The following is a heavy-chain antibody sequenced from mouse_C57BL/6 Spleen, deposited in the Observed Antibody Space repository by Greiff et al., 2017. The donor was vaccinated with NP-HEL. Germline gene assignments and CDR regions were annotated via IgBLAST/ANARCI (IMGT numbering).Heavy chain of an antibody. J-gene: IGHJ4*01. CDR3: ARSDYGSAMDY. D-gene: IGHD2-1*01. V-gene: IGHV1-54*01. CDR2: FNPGSGGT. Sequence: QVQLQQSGAELVRPGTSVKVSCKASGYAFTNYLIEWVKQRPGQGLEWIGVFNPGSGGTNYNEKFKGKATLTADKSSSTAYMQLSSLTSEDSAVYFCARSDYGSAMDYWGQGTSVTVSS. CDR1: GYAFTNYL.